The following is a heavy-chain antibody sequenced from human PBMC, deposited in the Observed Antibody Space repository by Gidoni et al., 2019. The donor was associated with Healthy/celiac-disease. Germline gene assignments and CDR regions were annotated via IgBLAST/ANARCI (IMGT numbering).Heavy chain of an antibody. CDR2: IWYDGSNK. CDR3: ARDLTPGDYAYYYYGMDV. Sequence: QVQLVESGGGVVQPGRSLRLSCAASGFTFSSYGMHWVRQAPGKGLEWVAVIWYDGSNKYYADSVKGRFTISRDNSKNTLYLQMNSLRAEDTAVYYCARDLTPGDYAYYYYGMDVWGQGTTVTVSS. CDR1: GFTFSSYG. J-gene: IGHJ6*02. V-gene: IGHV3-33*01. D-gene: IGHD4-17*01.